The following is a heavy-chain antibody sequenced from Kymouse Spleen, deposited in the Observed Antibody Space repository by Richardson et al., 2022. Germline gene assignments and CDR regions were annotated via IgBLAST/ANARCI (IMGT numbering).Heavy chain of an antibody. Sequence: QVQLQESGPGLVKPSQTLSLTCTVSGGSISSGGYYWSWIRQHPGKGLEWIGYIYYSGSTYYNPSLKSRVTISVDTSKNQFSLKLSSVTAADTAVYYCARDRLITIFGVVIPYYFDYWGQGTLVTVSS. D-gene: IGHD3-3*01. V-gene: IGHV4-31*03. CDR2: IYYSGST. CDR1: GGSISSGGYY. CDR3: ARDRLITIFGVVIPYYFDY. J-gene: IGHJ4*02.